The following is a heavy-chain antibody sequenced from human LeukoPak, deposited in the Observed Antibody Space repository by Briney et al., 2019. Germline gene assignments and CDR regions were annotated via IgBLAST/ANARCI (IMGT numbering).Heavy chain of an antibody. V-gene: IGHV4-59*08. CDR3: ARQRYYYGSGSYYPFDY. D-gene: IGHD3-10*01. CDR2: IYYSDST. Sequence: KPSETLSLTCTVSGGSISNYFWSWIRQPPGKGLECIGYIYYSDSTNYNPSLKSRVTMSVDTSKNQFSLKLSSVTAADTAVYYCARQRYYYGSGSYYPFDYWGQGTLVTVSS. CDR1: GGSISNYF. J-gene: IGHJ4*02.